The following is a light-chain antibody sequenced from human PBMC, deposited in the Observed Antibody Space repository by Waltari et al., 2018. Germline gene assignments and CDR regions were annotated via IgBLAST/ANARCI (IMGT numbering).Light chain of an antibody. CDR1: SGSVSTTSY. CDR2: KIN. CDR3: SLYMGSGIWV. V-gene: IGLV8-61*01. J-gene: IGLJ3*02. Sequence: QTVVTQQPSLSVSPGGTVTLTCALSSGSVSTTSYATWYQQTPGRAPRARVYKINYRCSGVPDRFSGSILGNKVALTITGAQADDESHYYCSLYMGSGIWVFGGGTRLTVL.